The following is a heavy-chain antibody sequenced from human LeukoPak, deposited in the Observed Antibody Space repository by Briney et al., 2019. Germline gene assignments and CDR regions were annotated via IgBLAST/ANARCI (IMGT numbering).Heavy chain of an antibody. J-gene: IGHJ6*04. CDR3: ARGVLGICYYYYYGMDV. CDR2: INHSGST. D-gene: IGHD2-21*01. CDR1: GGSFSCYY. Sequence: SETLSLTCAVYGGSFSCYYWSWIRQPPGKGLEWIGEINHSGSTNYNPSLKSRVTISVDTSKNQFSLKLSSVTAADTAVYYCARGVLGICYYYYYGMDVWGKGTPVTVSS. V-gene: IGHV4-34*01.